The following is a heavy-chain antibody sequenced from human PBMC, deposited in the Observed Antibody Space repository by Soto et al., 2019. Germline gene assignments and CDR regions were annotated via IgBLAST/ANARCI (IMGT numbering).Heavy chain of an antibody. CDR1: GYTFTSYA. V-gene: IGHV1-3*01. CDR2: INAGNGNT. D-gene: IGHD6-19*01. J-gene: IGHJ5*02. CDR3: ARYIAVAGRDNWFDP. Sequence: GASVKVSCKASGYTFTSYAMHWVRQAPGQRLEWMGWINAGNGNTKYSQKFQGRVTISADKSISTAYLQWSSLKASDTAMYYCARYIAVAGRDNWFDPWGQGTLVTVSS.